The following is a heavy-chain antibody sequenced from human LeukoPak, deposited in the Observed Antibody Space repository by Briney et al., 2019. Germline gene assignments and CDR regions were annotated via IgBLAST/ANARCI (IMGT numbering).Heavy chain of an antibody. J-gene: IGHJ4*02. Sequence: ASETLSLTCTVSGGSISSGEYYWSWIRQPPGKGLEWIGYIYYNGSTYYNPSLKSRVTISVDTSKNQFSLKLSSVTAADTAVYYCARDRGYSYGLDYWGQGTLVTVSS. CDR3: ARDRGYSYGLDY. CDR2: IYYNGST. CDR1: GGSISSGEYY. V-gene: IGHV4-30-4*01. D-gene: IGHD5-18*01.